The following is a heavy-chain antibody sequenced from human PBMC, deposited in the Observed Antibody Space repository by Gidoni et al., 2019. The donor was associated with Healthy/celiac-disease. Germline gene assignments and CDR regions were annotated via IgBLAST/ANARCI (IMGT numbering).Heavy chain of an antibody. CDR2: SYIGCSR. CDR3: DIERRGSSLYDNYYYYGMDV. Sequence: EVQLVESGGGLLQPGGSLRLSCAASGFTVSSHSLSWVRQAPGKGLEWVSFSYIGCSRYYADSVKGRFTISRDNSKNTLYLQLNSLRAEDTAVYYCDIERRGSSLYDNYYYYGMDVWGQGTTVTVSS. D-gene: IGHD6-13*01. CDR1: GFTVSSHS. V-gene: IGHV3-53*01. J-gene: IGHJ6*02.